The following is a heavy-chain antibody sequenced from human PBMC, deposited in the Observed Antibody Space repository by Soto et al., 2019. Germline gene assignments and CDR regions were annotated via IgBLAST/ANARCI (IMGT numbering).Heavy chain of an antibody. CDR3: ARGPGGYCSSTSCYRWFDP. Sequence: PSETLSLTCAVYGGSFSGYYWSWIRQHPGKGLEWIGEINHSGSTNYNPSLKSRVTISVDTSKNQFSLKLSSVTAADTAVYYCARGPGGYCSSTSCYRWFDPWGQGTLVTVS. D-gene: IGHD2-2*01. CDR2: INHSGST. J-gene: IGHJ5*02. V-gene: IGHV4-34*01. CDR1: GGSFSGYY.